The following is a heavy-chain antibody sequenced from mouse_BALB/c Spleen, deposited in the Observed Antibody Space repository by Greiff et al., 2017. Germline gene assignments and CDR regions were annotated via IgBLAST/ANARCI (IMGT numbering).Heavy chain of an antibody. CDR3: ARSDCGSRGYYAMDY. CDR2: INPSSGYT. CDR1: GYTFTSYT. J-gene: IGHJ4*01. D-gene: IGHD1-1*01. Sequence: VQLQQSGAELARPGASVKMSCKASGYTFTSYTMHWVKQRPGQGLEWIGYINPSSGYTNYNQKFKDKATLTADKSSSTAYMQLSSLTSEDSAVYYCARSDCGSRGYYAMDYWGQGTSVTVSS. V-gene: IGHV1-4*01.